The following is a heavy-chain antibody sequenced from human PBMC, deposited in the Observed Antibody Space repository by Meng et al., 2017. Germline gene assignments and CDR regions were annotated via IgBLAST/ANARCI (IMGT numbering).Heavy chain of an antibody. J-gene: IGHJ4*02. V-gene: IGHV4-34*01. CDR3: AGGLRSEALGYYFDY. Sequence: QGQVPHGGAGLLTPSENPSLTRVVYGGSFRGDYWSWIRQAPGKGLEYNGEINHSGSTTYNPSLKSRVTISVDTSKNQFSLKLSSVNAADTAVYYCAGGLRSEALGYYFDYWGQGTLVTVSS. CDR2: INHSGST. D-gene: IGHD3-3*02. CDR1: GGSFRGDY.